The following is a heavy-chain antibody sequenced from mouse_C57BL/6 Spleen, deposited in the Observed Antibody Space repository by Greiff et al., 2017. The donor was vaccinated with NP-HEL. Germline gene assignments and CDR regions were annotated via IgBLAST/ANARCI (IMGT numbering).Heavy chain of an antibody. CDR2: IDPSDSYT. CDR1: GYTFTSYW. CDR3: ARGFYYYGSSPDY. Sequence: QVQLQQPGAELVMPGASVKLSCKASGYTFTSYWMHWVKQRPGQGLEWIGEIDPSDSYTNYNQKFKGKSTLTVDKSSSTAYMQLSSLTSEDSAVYYCARGFYYYGSSPDYWGPGTTLTVSS. V-gene: IGHV1-69*01. J-gene: IGHJ2*01. D-gene: IGHD1-1*01.